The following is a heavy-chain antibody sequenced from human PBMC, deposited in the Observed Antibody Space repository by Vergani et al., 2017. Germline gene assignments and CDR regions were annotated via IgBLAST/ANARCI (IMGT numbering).Heavy chain of an antibody. CDR1: GYTFTSYY. CDR2: INPSGGST. D-gene: IGHD6-13*01. V-gene: IGHV1-46*01. CDR3: ARGGFIAAATPVLYYFDY. Sequence: QVQLVQSGAEVKKPGASVKVSCKASGYTFTSYYMHWVRQAPGQGLEWMGIINPSGGSTSYAQKFQGRVTMTRDTSTSTVYMELSSVTAADTAVYYCARGGFIAAATPVLYYFDYWGQGTLVTVSS. J-gene: IGHJ4*02.